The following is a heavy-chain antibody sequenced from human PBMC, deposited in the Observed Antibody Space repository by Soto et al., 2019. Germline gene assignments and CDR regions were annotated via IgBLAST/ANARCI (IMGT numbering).Heavy chain of an antibody. CDR1: GGTFSTSV. J-gene: IGHJ6*02. CDR3: ARDKDRLQLGGNYYYILDV. Sequence: QVQLVQSGAEVKKPGSSVKVSCKASGGTFSTSVISWVRQAPGQGHEWVGGIMPVFPTPDYAQNFQGRVTITADESTTTAYLELTSLRADDTAVYYCARDKDRLQLGGNYYYILDVWGQGTAITVSS. D-gene: IGHD1-1*01. V-gene: IGHV1-69*12. CDR2: IMPVFPTP.